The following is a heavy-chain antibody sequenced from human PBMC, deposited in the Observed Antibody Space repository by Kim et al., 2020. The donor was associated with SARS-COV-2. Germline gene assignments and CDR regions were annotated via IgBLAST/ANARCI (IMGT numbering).Heavy chain of an antibody. V-gene: IGHV4-34*01. D-gene: IGHD3-10*01. J-gene: IGHJ4*02. CDR3: ARGLGSGSYYGF. CDR2: INRGGST. CDR1: GGCFSGYY. Sequence: SETLSLTCAVYGGCFSGYYWTWIRQPPGKGLEWVGEINRGGSTSYNPSLESRVTISLDTSKNRFSLKLSSLTAADTAAYYCARGLGSGSYYGFWGQGTLVTVSS.